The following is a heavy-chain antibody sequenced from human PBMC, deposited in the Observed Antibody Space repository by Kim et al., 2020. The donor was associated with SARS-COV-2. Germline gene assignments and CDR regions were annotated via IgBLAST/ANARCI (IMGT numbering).Heavy chain of an antibody. Sequence: NNAQKPQGRVTMTTATSTSTAYMELRSLRSDDTAVYYCARDQVGERSFDYWGQGTLVTVSS. D-gene: IGHD1-1*01. J-gene: IGHJ4*02. V-gene: IGHV1-18*01. CDR3: ARDQVGERSFDY.